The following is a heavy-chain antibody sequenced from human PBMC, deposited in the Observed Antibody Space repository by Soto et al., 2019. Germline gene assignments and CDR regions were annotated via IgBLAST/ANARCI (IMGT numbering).Heavy chain of an antibody. J-gene: IGHJ3*02. Sequence: QITVKESGPTLVTPTQTLTLTCTFSGFSFSTSGAGVGWIRQPPGKALEWLALIFCNDDKRYTPSLNSRLTITKDRSKNQVVLTLSNLDPVDTATYFCAHRRGASTTGGAFDIWGLGTKVTVSS. CDR2: IFCNDDK. D-gene: IGHD1-1*01. CDR1: GFSFSTSGAG. CDR3: AHRRGASTTGGAFDI. V-gene: IGHV2-5*01.